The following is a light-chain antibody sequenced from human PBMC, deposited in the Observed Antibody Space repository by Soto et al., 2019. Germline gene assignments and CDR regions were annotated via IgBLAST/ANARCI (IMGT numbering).Light chain of an antibody. CDR1: QSISSW. CDR3: QQYNSYSWT. J-gene: IGKJ1*01. CDR2: DAS. V-gene: IGKV1-5*01. Sequence: DIQMTQSSSTLSASVGDRVTITCRASQSISSWLAWYQQKPGKAPKLLIYDASSFESGVPSRFSGSGSGTEFTLTISSLQPDDFATYYCQQYNSYSWTFGQGTKVEIK.